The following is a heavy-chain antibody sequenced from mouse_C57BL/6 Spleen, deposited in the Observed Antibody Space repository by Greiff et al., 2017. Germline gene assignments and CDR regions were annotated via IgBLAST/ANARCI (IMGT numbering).Heavy chain of an antibody. Sequence: EVKLVESGGGLVQPGGSLSLSCAASGFTFTDYYMSWVRQPPGKALEWLGFIRNKANGYTTEYSASVNGRFTISRDNSQSILYLQMNALRAEDSATYYCARYKRYYDYGYYAMDYWGQGTSVTVSS. CDR3: ARYKRYYDYGYYAMDY. CDR1: GFTFTDYY. V-gene: IGHV7-3*01. D-gene: IGHD2-4*01. CDR2: IRNKANGYTT. J-gene: IGHJ4*01.